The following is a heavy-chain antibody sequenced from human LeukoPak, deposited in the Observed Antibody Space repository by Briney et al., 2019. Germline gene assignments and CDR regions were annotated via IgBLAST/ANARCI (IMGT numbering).Heavy chain of an antibody. D-gene: IGHD3-3*01. V-gene: IGHV3-48*04. J-gene: IGHJ6*02. CDR3: ARVQYDFWSEYSTQRTDYNHAMDV. CDR1: GFTFVRSH. CDR2: IGGTTKTI. Sequence: PGGSLRLSCVASGFTFVRSHMNWVRQAPGKGLEWISYIGGTTKTIYYADSVKGRFTISRDNAKSSLYLQMNSLRAEDTAVYYCARVQYDFWSEYSTQRTDYNHAMDVWGQGTAVTVSS.